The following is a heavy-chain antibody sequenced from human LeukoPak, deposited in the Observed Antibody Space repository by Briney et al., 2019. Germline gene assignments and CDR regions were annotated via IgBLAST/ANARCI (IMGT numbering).Heavy chain of an antibody. CDR2: MNPKSGGT. D-gene: IGHD3-9*01. V-gene: IGHV1-2*02. J-gene: IGHJ4*02. Sequence: ASVKVSCKASGYTFTGYYVHWVRQAPGQGLEWMGWMNPKSGGTNYAQKFEARVTMNRDTSISTAYMELSRLRFDDTTVYYCARSPDILTGEKFDYWGQGTLVTVSS. CDR3: ARSPDILTGEKFDY. CDR1: GYTFTGYY.